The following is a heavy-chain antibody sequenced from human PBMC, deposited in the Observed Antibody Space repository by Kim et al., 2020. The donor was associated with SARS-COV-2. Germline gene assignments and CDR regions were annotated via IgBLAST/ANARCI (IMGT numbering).Heavy chain of an antibody. Sequence: GGSLRLPCAASGFTFSSYGMHWVRQAPGKGLEWVAVIWYDGSNKYYADSVKGRFTISRDNSKNTLYLQMNSLRAEDTAVYYCARETFVSSSWVANSYDSSGYYQYYFDYWGQGTLVTVSS. CDR1: GFTFSSYG. V-gene: IGHV3-33*01. CDR3: ARETFVSSSWVANSYDSSGYYQYYFDY. J-gene: IGHJ4*02. CDR2: IWYDGSNK. D-gene: IGHD3-22*01.